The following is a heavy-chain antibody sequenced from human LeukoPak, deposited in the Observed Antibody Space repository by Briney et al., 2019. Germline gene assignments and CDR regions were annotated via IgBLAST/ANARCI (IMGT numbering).Heavy chain of an antibody. Sequence: GGYLRLSCAASGFTFSSDSMNWVRQAPGKGLEWVSSISSSSSHIYYADSVKGRFTISRDNAKNPLYLQMNSLRAEDTAVYYCTSNPPGIARDGAEYFQHWGQGTLVTVSS. J-gene: IGHJ1*01. CDR1: GFTFSSDS. CDR3: TSNPPGIARDGAEYFQH. CDR2: ISSSSSHI. D-gene: IGHD6-13*01. V-gene: IGHV3-21*01.